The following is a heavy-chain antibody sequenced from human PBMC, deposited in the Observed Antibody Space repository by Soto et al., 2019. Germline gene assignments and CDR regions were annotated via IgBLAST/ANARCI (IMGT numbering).Heavy chain of an antibody. CDR3: AQYSSGWYRNAFDI. D-gene: IGHD6-19*01. CDR2: IIPIFGTA. V-gene: IGHV1-69*13. Sequence: ASVKVSCKASGGTFSSYAISWVRQAPGQGLEWMGGIIPIFGTANYAQKFQGRVTITADESTSTAYMELSSLRSEDTAVYYCAQYSSGWYRNAFDIWGQGTMVTVSS. J-gene: IGHJ3*02. CDR1: GGTFSSYA.